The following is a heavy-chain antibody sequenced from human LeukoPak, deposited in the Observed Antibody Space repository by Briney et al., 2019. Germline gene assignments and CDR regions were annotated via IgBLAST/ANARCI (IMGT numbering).Heavy chain of an antibody. CDR2: IYYSGST. J-gene: IGHJ5*02. CDR1: GGSISSYY. CDR3: ARVRDPTVRTYDYGSGSYSWFDP. D-gene: IGHD3-10*01. Sequence: SETLSLTCTVSGGSISSYYWSWIRQPPGKGLEWIGYIYYSGSTNYNPSLKSRVTISVDTSKNQFSLKLSSVTAADTAVYYCARVRDPTVRTYDYGSGSYSWFDPWGQGTLVTVSS. V-gene: IGHV4-59*01.